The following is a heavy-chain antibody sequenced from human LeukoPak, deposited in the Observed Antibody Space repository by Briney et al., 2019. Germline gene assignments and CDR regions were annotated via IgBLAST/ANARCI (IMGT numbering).Heavy chain of an antibody. CDR2: ISSSSSYI. D-gene: IGHD2-2*01. CDR1: GFTFSSYS. Sequence: GGSLRLSCAASGFTFSSYSMNWVRQAPGKGLEWVSSISSSSSYIYYADSVKGRFTISRDNSKNTLYLQMNSLRAEDTAVYYCARDRAIVVVPAAYYFDYWGQGTLVTVSS. V-gene: IGHV3-21*01. J-gene: IGHJ4*02. CDR3: ARDRAIVVVPAAYYFDY.